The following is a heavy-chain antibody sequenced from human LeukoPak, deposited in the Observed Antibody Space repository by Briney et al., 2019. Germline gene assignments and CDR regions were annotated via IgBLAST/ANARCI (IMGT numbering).Heavy chain of an antibody. J-gene: IGHJ5*02. CDR2: IYYSGST. CDR3: ARSDARNCFDP. V-gene: IGHV4-59*01. CDR1: GGSISSYY. Sequence: SETLSPTCTVSGGSISSYYWSWIRQPPGKGLEWIGYIYYSGSTNYNPSLKSRVTISVDTSKNQFSLKLSSVTAADTAVYYCARSDARNCFDPWGQGTLVTVSS. D-gene: IGHD5-24*01.